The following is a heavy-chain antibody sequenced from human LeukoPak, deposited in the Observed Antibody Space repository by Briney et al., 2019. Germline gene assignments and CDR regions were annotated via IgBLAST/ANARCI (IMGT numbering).Heavy chain of an antibody. J-gene: IGHJ5*01. D-gene: IGHD4-17*01. Sequence: SETLSLTCTVSGGSISSGDYYWSWIRQPPGKGLEWIGYIYYSGSTYYNPSLKSRVTISVDTSKNQFSLKLTSVTAAGTAVYYCARTLWRGVTTYNWFDCWGQGTLVTVSS. CDR1: GGSISSGDYY. V-gene: IGHV4-30-4*08. CDR2: IYYSGST. CDR3: ARTLWRGVTTYNWFDC.